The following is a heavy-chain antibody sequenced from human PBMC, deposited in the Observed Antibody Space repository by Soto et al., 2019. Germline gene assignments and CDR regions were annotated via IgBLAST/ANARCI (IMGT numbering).Heavy chain of an antibody. CDR2: ISDSGST. Sequence: GGSLRLSCAASGFSFNNYAMNWVRRAPGQGLEWVSTISDSGSTYYADSVKGRFTISRDNSKNTLYLQMKSLRAEDTAVYFCAKDVGGHYCTPTSCLYFFHSWGRGTLVTVSS. V-gene: IGHV3-23*01. D-gene: IGHD2-2*01. CDR3: AKDVGGHYCTPTSCLYFFHS. CDR1: GFSFNNYA. J-gene: IGHJ4*02.